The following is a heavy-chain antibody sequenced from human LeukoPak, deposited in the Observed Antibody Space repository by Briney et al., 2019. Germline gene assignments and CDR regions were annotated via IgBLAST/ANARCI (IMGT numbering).Heavy chain of an antibody. CDR3: ARGRLLHWFDP. V-gene: IGHV4-34*01. J-gene: IGHJ5*02. Sequence: PSKTLSLTCAVYGGSFSGYYWSWIRQPPGKGLEWIGEINHSGSTNYNPSLKSRVTISVDTSKNQFSLKLSSVTAADTAVYYCARGRLLHWFDPWDQGTLVTVSP. D-gene: IGHD4-23*01. CDR2: INHSGST. CDR1: GGSFSGYY.